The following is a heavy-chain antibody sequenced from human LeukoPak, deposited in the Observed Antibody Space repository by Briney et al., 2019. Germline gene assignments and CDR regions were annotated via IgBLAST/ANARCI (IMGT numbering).Heavy chain of an antibody. J-gene: IGHJ4*02. D-gene: IGHD6-13*01. Sequence: ASVKVSCKVSGYTLTELSMHWVRQAPGKGLEWMGGFDPEDGETIYAQKFQGRVTMTEDTSTDTAYMELSSLRSEDTAVYYCATDLTGIAAAGSVWDFDYWGQGTLVTVSS. CDR1: GYTLTELS. CDR3: ATDLTGIAAAGSVWDFDY. CDR2: FDPEDGET. V-gene: IGHV1-24*01.